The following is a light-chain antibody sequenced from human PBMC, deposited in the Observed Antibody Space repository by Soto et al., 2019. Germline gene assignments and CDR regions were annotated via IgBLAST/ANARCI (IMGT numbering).Light chain of an antibody. J-gene: IGKJ1*01. Sequence: DIQMTQSPSTLSASVGDRVTITCRASQSISSWLAWYQQKPGKAPKLLIYKASSLESGVPARVSGSRSGTEFTLNISSLQPDDFATYYFQQYNSYPWTFGEGTKVEIK. CDR1: QSISSW. CDR2: KAS. V-gene: IGKV1-5*03. CDR3: QQYNSYPWT.